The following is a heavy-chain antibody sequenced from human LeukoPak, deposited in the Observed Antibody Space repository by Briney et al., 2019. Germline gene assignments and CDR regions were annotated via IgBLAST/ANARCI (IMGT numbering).Heavy chain of an antibody. D-gene: IGHD3-10*01. Sequence: AGGCLRLSCVVSGFTVSSNYMTWVRQAPGKRLEWVSVIYSGDNTFHAASVRGRFTISRDNSKNTLYLQMNSLRAEDTAMYYCARVGGSDWGQGTLV. J-gene: IGHJ1*01. CDR2: IYSGDNT. CDR1: GFTVSSNY. CDR3: ARVGGSD. V-gene: IGHV3-53*01.